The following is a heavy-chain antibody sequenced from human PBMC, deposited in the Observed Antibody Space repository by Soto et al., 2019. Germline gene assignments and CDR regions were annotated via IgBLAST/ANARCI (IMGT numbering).Heavy chain of an antibody. Sequence: PGGSLRLSCAASGFTFSSYAMHWVRQAPGKGLEWVAVIPYDGSNKYYADSVKGRFTISRDNSKNTLYLQMNSLRAEDTAVYYCARVGWSTYYYYGMDVWGQGTTVTVSS. D-gene: IGHD1-1*01. V-gene: IGHV3-30-3*01. CDR2: IPYDGSNK. CDR1: GFTFSSYA. J-gene: IGHJ6*02. CDR3: ARVGWSTYYYYGMDV.